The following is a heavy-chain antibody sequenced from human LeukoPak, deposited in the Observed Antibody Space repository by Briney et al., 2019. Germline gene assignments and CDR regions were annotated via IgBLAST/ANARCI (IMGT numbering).Heavy chain of an antibody. J-gene: IGHJ6*03. CDR3: ARERLPDFWSGYSSHYYYYMDV. CDR1: GYTFTSYG. D-gene: IGHD3-3*01. V-gene: IGHV1-18*01. CDR2: ISAYNGNT. Sequence: GASVKVSCKASGYTFTSYGISWVRQAPGQGLEWMGWISAYNGNTNYAQKLQGRVTMTTDTSTSTAYMELRSLRSDDTAVYYCARERLPDFWSGYSSHYYYYMDVWGKGTTVTVSS.